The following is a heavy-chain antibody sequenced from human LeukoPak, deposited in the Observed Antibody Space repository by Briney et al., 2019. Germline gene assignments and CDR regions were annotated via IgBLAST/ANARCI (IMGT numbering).Heavy chain of an antibody. CDR1: GFTFSSYA. V-gene: IGHV3-23*01. Sequence: PGGSLRLSCAASGFTFSSYAMSWVRQAPGKGLEWVSAISGSGGSTYYADSVKGRFTISRDNSKNTLYLQMNSLRDEDTAVYYCARDRWFGESRYFDYWGQGTLVTVSS. CDR3: ARDRWFGESRYFDY. CDR2: ISGSGGST. D-gene: IGHD3-10*01. J-gene: IGHJ4*02.